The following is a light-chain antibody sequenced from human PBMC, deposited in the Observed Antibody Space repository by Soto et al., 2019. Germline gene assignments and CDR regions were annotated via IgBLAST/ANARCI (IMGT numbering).Light chain of an antibody. CDR2: LTY. CDR1: QSLLHSDGYNH. CDR3: MQSLQSLS. V-gene: IGKV2-28*01. J-gene: IGKJ4*01. Sequence: VMTQSPLSLPVTPGEPASISCRSSQSLLHSDGYNHLDWYLQKPGESPQILIYLTYHRASGVPDRFSGSGSGTEFTLKISRVEAEDVGVYYCMQSLQSLSCGGGTTLQIK.